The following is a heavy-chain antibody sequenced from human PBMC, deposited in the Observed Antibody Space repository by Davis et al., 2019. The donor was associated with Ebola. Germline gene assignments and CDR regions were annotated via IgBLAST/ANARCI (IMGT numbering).Heavy chain of an antibody. V-gene: IGHV1-3*01. D-gene: IGHD2-15*01. CDR1: GYTFTSYA. CDR3: ARDLIVVVVAATSGYYYYGMDV. CDR2: INAGNGNT. Sequence: AASVKVSCKASGYTFTSYAMHWVRQAPGQRLEWMGWINAGNGNTKYSQKFQGRVTITRDTSASTAYMELSSLRSEDTAVYYCARDLIVVVVAATSGYYYYGMDVWGQGTTVTVSS. J-gene: IGHJ6*02.